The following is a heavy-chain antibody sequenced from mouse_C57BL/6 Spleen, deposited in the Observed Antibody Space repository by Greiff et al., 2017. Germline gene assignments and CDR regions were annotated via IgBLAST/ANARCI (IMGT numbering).Heavy chain of an antibody. J-gene: IGHJ4*01. CDR1: GYTFTSYW. Sequence: VQLQQSGAELVKPGASVKLSCKASGYTFTSYWMHWVKQRPGQGLEWIGMIHPNSGSTNYNEKFKSKATLTVDKSSSTAYMQLSSLTSEDSAVYYCARPNWAYAMDYWGQGTSVTVSS. CDR3: ARPNWAYAMDY. V-gene: IGHV1-64*01. CDR2: IHPNSGST. D-gene: IGHD4-1*01.